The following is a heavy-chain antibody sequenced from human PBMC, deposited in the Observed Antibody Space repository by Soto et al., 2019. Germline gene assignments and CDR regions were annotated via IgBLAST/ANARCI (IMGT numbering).Heavy chain of an antibody. D-gene: IGHD3-3*01. J-gene: IGHJ6*02. CDR2: INHSGST. CDR1: GGSFSGYY. Sequence: SETLSLTCAVYGGSFSGYYWSWIRQPPWKGLEWIGEINHSGSTNYNPSLKSRVTISVDTSKNQFSLKLSSVTAADTAVYYCARYDEGHYYGMDVWGQGTTVTVSS. CDR3: ARYDEGHYYGMDV. V-gene: IGHV4-34*01.